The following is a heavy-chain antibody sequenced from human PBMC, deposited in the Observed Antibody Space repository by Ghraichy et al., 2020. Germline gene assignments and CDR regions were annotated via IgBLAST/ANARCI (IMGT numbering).Heavy chain of an antibody. CDR1: GGSISSSSYY. J-gene: IGHJ4*02. CDR2: IYYSGST. Sequence: SETLSLTCTVSGGSISSSSYYWGWIRQPPGKGLEWIGSIYYSGSTYYNPSLKSRVTISVDTSKNQFSLKLSSVTAADTAVYYCARLRVVGWRSFDYWGQGTLVTVSS. CDR3: ARLRVVGWRSFDY. V-gene: IGHV4-39*01. D-gene: IGHD2-15*01.